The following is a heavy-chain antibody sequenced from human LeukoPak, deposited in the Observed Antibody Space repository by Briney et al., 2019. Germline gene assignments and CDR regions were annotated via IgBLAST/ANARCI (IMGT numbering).Heavy chain of an antibody. D-gene: IGHD3-3*01. CDR1: GLTFSSYA. CDR3: AKVEVGNYDFWSGYYFLY. J-gene: IGHJ4*02. V-gene: IGHV3-23*01. Sequence: GGSLRLSCAASGLTFSSYAMSWARQAPGKGLEWVSAISGSGGSTYYADSVKGRFTISRDNSKNTLYLQMNSLRAEDTAVYYCAKVEVGNYDFWSGYYFLYWGQGTLVTVSS. CDR2: ISGSGGST.